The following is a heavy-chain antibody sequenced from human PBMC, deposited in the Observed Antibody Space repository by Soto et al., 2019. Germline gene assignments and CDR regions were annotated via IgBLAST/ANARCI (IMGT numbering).Heavy chain of an antibody. Sequence: SETLSLTCAVYGGSFSGYYWSWILQPPWKGLEWIGEINHSGSTNYNPSLKSRVTISVDTSKNQFSLKLSSVTAADTAVYYCARGRLVRGPAHYYYYYYMDVWGKGTTVTVSS. CDR3: ARGRLVRGPAHYYYYYYMDV. J-gene: IGHJ6*03. CDR2: INHSGST. V-gene: IGHV4-34*01. D-gene: IGHD6-6*01. CDR1: GGSFSGYY.